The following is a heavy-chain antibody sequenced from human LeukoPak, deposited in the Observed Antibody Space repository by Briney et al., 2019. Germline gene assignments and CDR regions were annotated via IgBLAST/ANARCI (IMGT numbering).Heavy chain of an antibody. CDR3: ARGGVDYYGSGTYYLMYYFDY. CDR1: GFTFNYYS. D-gene: IGHD3-10*01. V-gene: IGHV3-30*14. Sequence: PGGSLRLSCAASGFTFNYYSMHWVRQAPGKGLEWVAGISYDGSNEYYADAMKGRFTISRDNSKNTLFLQMNSLRAEDTAVYFCARGGVDYYGSGTYYLMYYFDYWGQGALVTVSS. CDR2: ISYDGSNE. J-gene: IGHJ4*02.